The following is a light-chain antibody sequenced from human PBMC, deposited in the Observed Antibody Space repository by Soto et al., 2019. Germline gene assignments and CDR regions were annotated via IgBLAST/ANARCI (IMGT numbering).Light chain of an antibody. CDR2: EGT. V-gene: IGLV2-23*01. Sequence: QSVLTQPASVSGSPGQSITISCTGTSSDFGSYNLVSWYQQHPAKAPKLLIYEGTYRPSGVSYRFSGSKSGNTASLTISGLQAGDEADYYCCSYVGSTTSFVFGPGTKATVL. CDR3: CSYVGSTTSFV. J-gene: IGLJ1*01. CDR1: SSDFGSYNL.